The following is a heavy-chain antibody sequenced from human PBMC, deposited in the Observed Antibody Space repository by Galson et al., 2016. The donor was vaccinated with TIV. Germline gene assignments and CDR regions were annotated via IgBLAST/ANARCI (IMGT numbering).Heavy chain of an antibody. Sequence: SLRLSCAASGFTFSSYIMNWVRQAPGKGLEWIAYISNSDDTKYYGDSVKGRFTISRDKSKNTLSLQMVSLRTEDTAVYYCARDPTGGSYHFDYWGQGALVIVS. CDR2: ISNSDDTK. CDR3: ARDPTGGSYHFDY. V-gene: IGHV3-48*01. CDR1: GFTFSSYI. J-gene: IGHJ4*02. D-gene: IGHD7-27*01.